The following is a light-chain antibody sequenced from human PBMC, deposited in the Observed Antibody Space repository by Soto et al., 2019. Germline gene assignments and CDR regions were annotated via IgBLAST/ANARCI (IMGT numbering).Light chain of an antibody. CDR3: SSYSISTAYL. CDR1: SSDVGGYDY. J-gene: IGLJ1*01. V-gene: IGLV2-14*01. CDR2: EVS. Sequence: QSALTQPASVSGSPGQSITISCTGTSSDVGGYDYVSWYQLHPGKAPKLMIFEVSNRPSGVSYRFSGSKSGNTASLTISGLQVEDEADYFCSSYSISTAYLFGTGTNLTVL.